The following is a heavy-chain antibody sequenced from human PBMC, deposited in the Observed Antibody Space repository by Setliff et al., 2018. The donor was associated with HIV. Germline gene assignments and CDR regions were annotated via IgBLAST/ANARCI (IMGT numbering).Heavy chain of an antibody. Sequence: ASVKVSCKASGYTFTSYAIHWVRQAPGHRLQWMGWINAGNGNTKYAQKFQGRVTMTTDTSTTIAYMELRSLRSDDTAVYYCARGHSSSWTGWFDPWGQGTLVTVSS. V-gene: IGHV1-3*01. CDR3: ARGHSSSWTGWFDP. CDR2: INAGNGNT. J-gene: IGHJ5*02. D-gene: IGHD6-13*01. CDR1: GYTFTSYA.